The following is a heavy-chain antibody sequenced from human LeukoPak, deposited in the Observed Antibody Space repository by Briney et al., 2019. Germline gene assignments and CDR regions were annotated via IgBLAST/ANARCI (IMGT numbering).Heavy chain of an antibody. CDR2: MNPNSGNT. CDR1: GYTFTSYD. J-gene: IGHJ6*03. D-gene: IGHD3-10*01. Sequence: ASVKVSCKASGYTFTSYDINWVRQATGQGLEWMGWMNPNSGNTGYAQKFQGRVTMTRNTSISTAYMELSSLRSEDTAVYYCARAVRGVISCYYYYYMDVWGKGTTVTVSS. V-gene: IGHV1-8*01. CDR3: ARAVRGVISCYYYYYMDV.